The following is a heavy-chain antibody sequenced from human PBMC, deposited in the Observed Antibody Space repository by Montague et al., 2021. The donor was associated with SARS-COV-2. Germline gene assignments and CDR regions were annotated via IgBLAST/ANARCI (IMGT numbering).Heavy chain of an antibody. J-gene: IGHJ4*02. CDR1: GGSISSINW. CDR2: IYHSGST. D-gene: IGHD6-19*01. CDR3: DRTGYSSGWHSFDY. Sequence: SETLSLTCVVSGGSISSINWWSWVRQPPGRGLEWIGEIYHSGSTNYNPSLKSRVIISVDKSKNQFSLKLSSVTAADTAVYYCDRTGYSSGWHSFDYWGQGTLVTVSS. V-gene: IGHV4-4*02.